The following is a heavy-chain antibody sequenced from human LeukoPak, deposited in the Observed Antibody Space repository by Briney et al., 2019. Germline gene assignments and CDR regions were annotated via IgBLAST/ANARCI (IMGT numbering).Heavy chain of an antibody. V-gene: IGHV1-69*06. J-gene: IGHJ4*02. D-gene: IGHD3-22*01. CDR3: ARDGRYSYYDSSGYYYFGY. CDR2: IIPIFGTA. Sequence: GASVKVSCKASGGTFSSYAISLVRQAPGQGLEWMGGIIPIFGTANYAQKFQGRVTITADKSTSTAYMELSSLRSEDTAVYYCARDGRYSYYDSSGYYYFGYWGQGTLVTVSS. CDR1: GGTFSSYA.